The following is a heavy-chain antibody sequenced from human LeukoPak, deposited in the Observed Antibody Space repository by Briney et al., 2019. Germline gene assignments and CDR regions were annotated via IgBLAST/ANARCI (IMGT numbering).Heavy chain of an antibody. CDR3: ARCAIQLWSPYYYYGMDV. Sequence: ASVKVSCKASGYTFTGYYMHWVRQAPGQGLEWMGWINPNSGGTNYAQKFQGRVTMTRDTSTSTAYMELRSLRSDDTAVYYCARCAIQLWSPYYYYGMDVWGQGTTVTVSS. V-gene: IGHV1-2*02. J-gene: IGHJ6*02. CDR1: GYTFTGYY. D-gene: IGHD5-18*01. CDR2: INPNSGGT.